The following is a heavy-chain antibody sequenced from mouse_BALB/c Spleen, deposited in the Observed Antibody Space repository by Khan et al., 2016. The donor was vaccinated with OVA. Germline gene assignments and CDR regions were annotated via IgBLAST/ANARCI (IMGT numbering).Heavy chain of an antibody. CDR2: ISYSGST. V-gene: IGHV3-2*02. CDR3: ARGNYYGYYFDY. Sequence: VRLQQSGPGLVKPSQSLSLTCTVTGYSITSNYAWNWIQQFPGNKLEWMGYISYSGSTTYNPSLKSRISITRDTSKNQFFLQLKSVTTEDTATYYCARGNYYGYYFDYWGQGTSLTVSS. J-gene: IGHJ2*02. D-gene: IGHD1-1*01. CDR1: GYSITSNYA.